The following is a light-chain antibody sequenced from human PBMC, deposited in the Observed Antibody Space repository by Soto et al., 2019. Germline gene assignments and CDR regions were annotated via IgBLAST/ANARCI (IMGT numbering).Light chain of an antibody. CDR1: QIIGTW. J-gene: IGKJ4*01. CDR2: KAS. Sequence: DIQVTQSPSILSASVGDRVTITCRASQIIGTWLAWYQQKPGEAPKLLIYKASILESGVPSMFSGSGSGTEFTLTITSLQPDDFATYYCQQYNDYSTFGGGTKVEIK. V-gene: IGKV1-5*03. CDR3: QQYNDYST.